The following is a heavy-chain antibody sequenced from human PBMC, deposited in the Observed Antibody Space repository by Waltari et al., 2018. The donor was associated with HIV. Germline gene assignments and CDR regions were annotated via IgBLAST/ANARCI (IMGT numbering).Heavy chain of an antibody. CDR2: ISWDSGTI. D-gene: IGHD3-9*01. Sequence: EVQLVESGGGLVQPGGSLRLSCAASGFTFDDSAVYWVRQAPGEGLEWVSGISWDSGTIGYADSVKGRFTISRDNANNFLSLQMNNLRAEDTALYYCAKVGMTTLTSYAVDIWGQGTMVTVSS. CDR1: GFTFDDSA. CDR3: AKVGMTTLTSYAVDI. J-gene: IGHJ3*02. V-gene: IGHV3-9*01.